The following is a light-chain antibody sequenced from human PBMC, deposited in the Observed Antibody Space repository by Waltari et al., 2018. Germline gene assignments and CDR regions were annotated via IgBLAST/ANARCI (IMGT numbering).Light chain of an antibody. Sequence: EIVLTQSPGTLSLSPGEGATLSCRASQSVRNNNLAWYQHTPGQAPRLLISGASSRPTGIPDRFSASGSGTDFTLTISRLEPGDFAMYYCQQYGTSPGTFGQGTKVEIK. V-gene: IGKV3-20*01. CDR1: QSVRNNN. CDR3: QQYGTSPGT. J-gene: IGKJ1*01. CDR2: GAS.